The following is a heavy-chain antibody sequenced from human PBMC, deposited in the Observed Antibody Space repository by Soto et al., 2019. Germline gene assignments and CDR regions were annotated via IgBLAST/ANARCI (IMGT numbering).Heavy chain of an antibody. Sequence: GGSVRLSXAASGFTFSSYGMHWVRQAPGKGLEWVAVIWYDGSNKYYADSVKGRFTISRDNSKNTLYLQMNSLRAEDTAVYYCAGHITSSSLEDPQPSWFDPWGQGTLVTVSS. J-gene: IGHJ5*02. CDR3: AGHITSSSLEDPQPSWFDP. CDR1: GFTFSSYG. CDR2: IWYDGSNK. D-gene: IGHD6-13*01. V-gene: IGHV3-33*01.